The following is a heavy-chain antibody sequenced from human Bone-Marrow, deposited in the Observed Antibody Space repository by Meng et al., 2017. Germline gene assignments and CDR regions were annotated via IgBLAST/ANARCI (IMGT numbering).Heavy chain of an antibody. J-gene: IGHJ4*02. CDR3: ARDLGWVLFDY. CDR1: GFNFGDYQ. V-gene: IGHV3-74*01. D-gene: IGHD3-3*01. CDR2: IVSDGGIT. Sequence: GGSLRLSCGASGFNFGDYQMHWVRQSPGKGLEWISRIVSDGGITNYADSVKGRFTISRDNAKNTLYRQMNSLGADDTAVYYCARDLGWVLFDYWGQGALVTVSS.